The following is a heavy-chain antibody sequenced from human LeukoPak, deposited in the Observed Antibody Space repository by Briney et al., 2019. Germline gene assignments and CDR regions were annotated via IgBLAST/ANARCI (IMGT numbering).Heavy chain of an antibody. V-gene: IGHV4-61*02. CDR3: AREKDFWSGSTPGYYMDV. CDR1: GGSISSGSYY. D-gene: IGHD3-3*01. J-gene: IGHJ6*03. CDR2: IYTSGST. Sequence: ASETLSLTCTVSGGSISSGSYYWSWIRQPAGKGLEWIGRIYTSGSTNYNPSLKSRVTISVDTSKNQFSLKLSSVTAADTAVYYCAREKDFWSGSTPGYYMDVWGKGTTVTVSS.